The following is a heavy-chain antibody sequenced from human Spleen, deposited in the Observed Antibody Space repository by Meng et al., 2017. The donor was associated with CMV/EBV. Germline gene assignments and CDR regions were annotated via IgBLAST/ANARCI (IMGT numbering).Heavy chain of an antibody. J-gene: IGHJ4*02. CDR3: AREVDSCSNSCAPDC. D-gene: IGHD2-2*01. Sequence: GESLKISCAASGFKFSTYAMHWVRQAPGMGLEWVAVISYSGTIKYYADSVKGRFIISRDNSKNTVNLQMDSLTFEDTALYYCAREVDSCSNSCAPDCWGQGTLVTVSS. CDR2: ISYSGTIK. V-gene: IGHV3-30-3*01. CDR1: GFKFSTYA.